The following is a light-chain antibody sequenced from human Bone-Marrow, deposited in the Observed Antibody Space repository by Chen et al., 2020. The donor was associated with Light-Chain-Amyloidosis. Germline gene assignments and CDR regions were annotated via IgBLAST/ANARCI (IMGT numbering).Light chain of an antibody. V-gene: IGLV3-25*03. CDR3: QSADSSGTYEVI. Sequence: YELTQPPSASLPPGQTARITCSGDDLPTKYAYWYQHKPGQAPVLVIHRDTERPSGISERFSGSSSGTTATLTISGVQAEDEADYHCQSADSSGTYEVIFGGGTKLTVL. CDR2: RDT. J-gene: IGLJ2*01. CDR1: DLPTKY.